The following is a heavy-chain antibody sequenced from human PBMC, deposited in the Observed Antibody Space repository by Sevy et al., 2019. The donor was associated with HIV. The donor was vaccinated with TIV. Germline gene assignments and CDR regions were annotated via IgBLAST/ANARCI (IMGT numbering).Heavy chain of an antibody. CDR2: TYYRSKWYN. CDR1: GDSVSSNSAT. Sequence: SQTLSLTCAISGDSVSSNSATGNWIRQSPSRGLEWLGRTYYRSKWYNDYAVSVKSRITINPDTSKNQFSLQLNSVTPEDTAVYYCARDLGSSLNWFDPWGQGTLVTVSS. D-gene: IGHD6-13*01. CDR3: ARDLGSSLNWFDP. V-gene: IGHV6-1*01. J-gene: IGHJ5*02.